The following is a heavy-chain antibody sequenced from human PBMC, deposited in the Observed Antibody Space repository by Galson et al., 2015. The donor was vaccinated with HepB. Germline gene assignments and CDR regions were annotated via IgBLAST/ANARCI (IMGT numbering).Heavy chain of an antibody. CDR1: GGTFTSYS. Sequence: SVKVSCQASGGTFTSYSFNWVRQAPGQGLEWMGRIIPSLNIANYAQRFQGRVPITADRSTSPSYMGVRSLRSEDTAVYYFARGPWGSGSYFPPFDYWGQGTLVTVSS. CDR3: ARGPWGSGSYFPPFDY. J-gene: IGHJ4*02. CDR2: IIPSLNIA. D-gene: IGHD3-10*01. V-gene: IGHV1-69*02.